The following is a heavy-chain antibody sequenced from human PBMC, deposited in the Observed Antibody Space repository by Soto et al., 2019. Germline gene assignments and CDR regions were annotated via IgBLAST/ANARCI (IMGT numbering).Heavy chain of an antibody. CDR2: IYYSGST. J-gene: IGHJ6*02. V-gene: IGHV4-39*01. D-gene: IGHD6-13*01. CDR3: ASPVSSSWYVDYYYYGMDV. CDR1: GGSISSSSYY. Sequence: QLQLQESGPGLVKPSETLSLTCTVSGGSISSSSYYWGWIRQPPGKGLEWIGSIYYSGSTYYNPSLNSRVTRSVNPSKNQSSLKLSSLTAADTAVYYCASPVSSSWYVDYYYYGMDVWGQGTTVTVSS.